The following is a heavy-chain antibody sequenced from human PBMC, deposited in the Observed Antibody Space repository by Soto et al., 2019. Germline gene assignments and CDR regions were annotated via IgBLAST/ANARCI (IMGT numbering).Heavy chain of an antibody. CDR3: ARVMAYEQQLVTFDY. Sequence: ASVKVSCKTSGYTFIGYYLNWVRQAPGQGLEWMGWVNPHTGGTHYAQKFDGRVTMTRDTSTYTAYMELSGLKFDDTATYFCARVMAYEQQLVTFDYWGQGNLVTVSS. CDR1: GYTFIGYY. J-gene: IGHJ4*02. D-gene: IGHD6-13*01. V-gene: IGHV1-2*02. CDR2: VNPHTGGT.